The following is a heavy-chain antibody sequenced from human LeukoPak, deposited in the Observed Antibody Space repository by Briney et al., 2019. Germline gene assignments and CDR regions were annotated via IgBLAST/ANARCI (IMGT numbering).Heavy chain of an antibody. D-gene: IGHD6-19*01. CDR3: ARDSSGWYYFDY. V-gene: IGHV3-48*03. J-gene: IGHJ4*02. Sequence: GGSLRLSCEGSGFTTFRRLGMNWVRQAPGKGLEWVSYISRSSGSSIYYADSVKGRFTISRDNAKNSLYLQMNSLRAEDTAVYYCARDSSGWYYFDYWGQGILVTVSS. CDR1: GFTTFRRLG. CDR2: ISRSSGSSI.